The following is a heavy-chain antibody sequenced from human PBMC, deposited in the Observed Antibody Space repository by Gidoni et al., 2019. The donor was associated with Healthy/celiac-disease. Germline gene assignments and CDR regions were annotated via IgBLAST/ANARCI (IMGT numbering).Heavy chain of an antibody. J-gene: IGHJ4*02. Sequence: QLQLQESGPGLVKPSETLSLTCTVSGGSLSSSSYYWGWIRQPPGKGLEWIGSIYYSGSTYYNPSLKSRVTISVDTSKNQFSLKLSSVTAADTAVYYCARLQSSGYRWPKCDYFDYWGQGTLVTVSS. D-gene: IGHD3-22*01. CDR2: IYYSGST. V-gene: IGHV4-39*01. CDR3: ARLQSSGYRWPKCDYFDY. CDR1: GGSLSSSSYY.